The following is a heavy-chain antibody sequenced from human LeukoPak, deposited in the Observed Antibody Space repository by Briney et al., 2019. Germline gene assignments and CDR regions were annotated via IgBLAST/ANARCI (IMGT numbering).Heavy chain of an antibody. CDR3: ARGARSGYDRFDY. V-gene: IGHV4-30-4*01. D-gene: IGHD5-12*01. CDR1: GGSISSGDYY. CDR2: IYYSGST. J-gene: IGHJ4*02. Sequence: SQTLSLTCTVSGGSISSGDYYWSWIRQPPGKGLEWIGYIYYSGSTYYNPSLKSRVTISVDTSKNQFSLKLSSVTAADTAVYYCARGARSGYDRFDYWGQGTLVTVSS.